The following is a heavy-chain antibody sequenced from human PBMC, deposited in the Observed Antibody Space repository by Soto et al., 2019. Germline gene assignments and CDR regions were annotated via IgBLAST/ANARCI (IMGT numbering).Heavy chain of an antibody. CDR3: ARDLDYGGNSEVSDI. J-gene: IGHJ3*02. V-gene: IGHV5-51*01. D-gene: IGHD4-17*01. CDR1: GYYFSNYW. Sequence: GESMKISCKGSGYYFSNYWIGWVRQRPGQGLEWMGIVYPGDSETSYSPSFQGQVTISADKSINTAYLQWSSLKASDTAMYYCARDLDYGGNSEVSDIWGQGTMVTVSS. CDR2: VYPGDSET.